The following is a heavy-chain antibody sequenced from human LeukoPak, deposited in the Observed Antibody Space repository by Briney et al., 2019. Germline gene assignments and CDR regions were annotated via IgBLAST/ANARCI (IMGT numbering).Heavy chain of an antibody. J-gene: IGHJ3*02. D-gene: IGHD3-3*01. CDR3: ARGGYDFWSGWGAFDI. V-gene: IGHV1-8*03. CDR1: GSTFTSYD. Sequence: ASVKVSCKASGSTFTSYDINWVRQATGQGLEWMGWMNPNSGNTGYAQKFQGRVTITRNTSISTAYMELSSLRPEDTAVYYCARGGYDFWSGWGAFDIWGQGTMVTVSS. CDR2: MNPNSGNT.